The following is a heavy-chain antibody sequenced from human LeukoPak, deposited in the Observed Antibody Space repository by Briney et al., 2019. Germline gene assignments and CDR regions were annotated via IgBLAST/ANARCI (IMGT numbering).Heavy chain of an antibody. CDR2: ISGSGGRT. V-gene: IGHV3-23*01. CDR3: AKDLGYSGYDPLDH. D-gene: IGHD5-12*01. Sequence: TGGSLRLSCAASGFTSSSYAMSWVRQAPGKGLGWVSVISGSGGRTYYADSVKGRFTISRDNSKNTLYLQMNSLRGEDTAVYYCAKDLGYSGYDPLDHWGQGTLVTVSS. CDR1: GFTSSSYA. J-gene: IGHJ4*02.